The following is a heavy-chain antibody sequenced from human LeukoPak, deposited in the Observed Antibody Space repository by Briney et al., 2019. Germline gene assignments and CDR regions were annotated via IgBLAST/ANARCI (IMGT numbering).Heavy chain of an antibody. D-gene: IGHD6-13*01. CDR3: ARESTGYSSRFDAFDI. CDR2: IYHSGST. J-gene: IGHJ3*02. V-gene: IGHV4-30-2*01. CDR1: GGSISSGGYY. Sequence: SETLSLTCTVSGGSISSGGYYWSWIRQPPGKGLEWIGYIYHSGSTYYNPSLKSRVTISVDRSKNQFSLKLSSVTAADTAVYYCARESTGYSSRFDAFDIWGQGTMVTVSS.